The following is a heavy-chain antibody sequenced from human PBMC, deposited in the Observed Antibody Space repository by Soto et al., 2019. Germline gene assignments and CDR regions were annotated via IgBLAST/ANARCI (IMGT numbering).Heavy chain of an antibody. Sequence: SETLSLTCTVSGGSISSGDYYWSWIRQPPGKGLEWIGYIYYSGSTYYNPSLKSRVTISVDTSKNQFSLKLSSVTAADTAVYYCARGMVVTQDWYDPWGRGTLVTVSS. CDR1: GGSISSGDYY. V-gene: IGHV4-30-4*01. CDR3: ARGMVVTQDWYDP. CDR2: IYYSGST. J-gene: IGHJ5*02. D-gene: IGHD2-21*02.